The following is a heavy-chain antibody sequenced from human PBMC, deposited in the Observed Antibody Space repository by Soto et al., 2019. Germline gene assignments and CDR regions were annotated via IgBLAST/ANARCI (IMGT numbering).Heavy chain of an antibody. CDR3: ARHVDPNYYDNLTGPWWFDP. V-gene: IGHV4-39*01. CDR2: IYYSGST. CDR1: GGSISSSSYY. J-gene: IGHJ5*02. D-gene: IGHD3-9*01. Sequence: SETLSLTCTVSGGSISSSSYYWGWIRQPPGKGLEWIGSIYYSGSTYYNPSLKSRVTISVDTSKNQFSLKLSSVTAADTAVYYCARHVDPNYYDNLTGPWWFDPWGQGTLVTVSS.